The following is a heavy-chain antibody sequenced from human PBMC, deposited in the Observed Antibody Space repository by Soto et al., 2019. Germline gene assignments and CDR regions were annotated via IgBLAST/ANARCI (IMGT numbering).Heavy chain of an antibody. D-gene: IGHD3-10*01. Sequence: QVQLVESGGGVVQPGRSLRLSCAASGFTFSSYGMHWVRQAPGKGLEWVAVISYDGSNKYYADSVKGRFTISRDNSKNTLYLQMNSLRAEDTAVYYCAKDVGLWFGDGSDAFDIWGQGTMVTVSS. CDR2: ISYDGSNK. J-gene: IGHJ3*02. CDR1: GFTFSSYG. V-gene: IGHV3-30*18. CDR3: AKDVGLWFGDGSDAFDI.